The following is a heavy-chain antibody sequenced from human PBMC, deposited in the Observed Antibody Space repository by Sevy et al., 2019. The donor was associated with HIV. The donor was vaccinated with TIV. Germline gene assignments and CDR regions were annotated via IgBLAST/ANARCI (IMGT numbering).Heavy chain of an antibody. J-gene: IGHJ3*02. D-gene: IGHD1-26*01. CDR3: ARESGSYYRVESRAFDI. CDR1: GGTFSSYA. V-gene: IGHV1-69*13. CDR2: IIPIFGTA. Sequence: ASVKVSCKASGGTFSSYAISWVRQAPGQGLEWMGGIIPIFGTANYAQKFQGRVTITADESTSTAYMELSSLRSEDMAVYYCARESGSYYRVESRAFDIWGQGTMVTVSS.